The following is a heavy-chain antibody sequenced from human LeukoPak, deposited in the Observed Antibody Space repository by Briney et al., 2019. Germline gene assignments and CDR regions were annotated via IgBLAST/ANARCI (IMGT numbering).Heavy chain of an antibody. CDR3: ATESSLSN. J-gene: IGHJ4*02. Sequence: GGSLRLSCAASAFSFSTYGMHWVRQAPGKGLEWVGDISYDGGYASYAAAVRDRFTISRDNSKNTLFLQINSLRPEDAAVYYCATESSLSNWGQGTLVTVSS. CDR2: ISYDGGYA. CDR1: AFSFSTYG. V-gene: IGHV3-30*19.